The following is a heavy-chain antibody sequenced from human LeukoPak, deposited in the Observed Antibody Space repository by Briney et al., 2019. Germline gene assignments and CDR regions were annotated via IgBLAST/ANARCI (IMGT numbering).Heavy chain of an antibody. CDR3: ARGYSYEYYYYGMDV. D-gene: IGHD5-18*01. CDR2: IWYDGSNK. Sequence: GGSLRLSCAASGFTFSSYGMHWVRQAPGKGLEWVAVIWYDGSNKYYADSVKGRFTISRDNSKNTLYLQMNSLRAEDTAVYYCARGYSYEYYYYGMDVWGQGTTVTVSS. CDR1: GFTFSSYG. J-gene: IGHJ6*02. V-gene: IGHV3-33*01.